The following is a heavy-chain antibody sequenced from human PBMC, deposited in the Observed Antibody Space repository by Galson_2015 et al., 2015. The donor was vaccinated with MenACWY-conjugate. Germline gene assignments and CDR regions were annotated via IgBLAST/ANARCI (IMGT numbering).Heavy chain of an antibody. CDR1: GFTFNKAW. CDR3: TTAPSHTDV. J-gene: IGHJ6*03. Sequence: SLRLSCAASGFTFNKAWMNWVRQAPGKGLEWVGRIKRKTDGGTTDYAAPVKGRFTISRDDSKNTLYLQMNSLETEDTAVYFCTTAPSHTDVWGKGITVTVSS. V-gene: IGHV3-15*07. CDR2: IKRKTDGGTT.